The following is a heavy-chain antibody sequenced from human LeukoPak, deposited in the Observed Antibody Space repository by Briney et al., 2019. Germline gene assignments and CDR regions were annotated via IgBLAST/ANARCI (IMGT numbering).Heavy chain of an antibody. J-gene: IGHJ4*02. V-gene: IGHV3-7*01. D-gene: IGHD3-16*01. CDR1: GFTFSSYW. CDR3: ARDSWMGSYEDY. CDR2: IKKDGSEE. Sequence: GGSLRLSCAASGFTFSSYWMSWVRQAPGKGLEWVANIKKDGSEEYYVDSVKGRFTISRDNAKNSLYLQMNSLRAEDTAVYYGARDSWMGSYEDYWGQGTLVTVSS.